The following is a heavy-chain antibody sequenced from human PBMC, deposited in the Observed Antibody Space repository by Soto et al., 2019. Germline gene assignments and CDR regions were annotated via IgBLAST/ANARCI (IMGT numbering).Heavy chain of an antibody. CDR1: GYTFTGYY. CDR2: INPNSGGT. D-gene: IGHD6-19*01. Sequence: ASVKVSCKASGYTFTGYYMHWVRQAPGQGLEWMGWINPNSGGTNYAQKFQGWVTMTSDTSISTAYMELSRLRSDDTAVYYCARTGYSSGWYNADAFDIWGQGTMVTVSS. CDR3: ARTGYSSGWYNADAFDI. J-gene: IGHJ3*02. V-gene: IGHV1-2*04.